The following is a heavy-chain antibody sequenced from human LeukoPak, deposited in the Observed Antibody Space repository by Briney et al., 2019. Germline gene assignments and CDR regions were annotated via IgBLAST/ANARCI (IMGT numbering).Heavy chain of an antibody. D-gene: IGHD3-10*01. Sequence: PSETLSLTCTVSGVSISSYYWSWIRQPPGKGLEWIGYISYSGNTNSNPSLKSRVTISVDTSKNQFSLKLSSVTAADTAVYYCARHYYGSGSFLYYYYGMDVWGQGTTVTVSS. V-gene: IGHV4-59*12. CDR1: GVSISSYY. CDR3: ARHYYGSGSFLYYYYGMDV. J-gene: IGHJ6*02. CDR2: ISYSGNT.